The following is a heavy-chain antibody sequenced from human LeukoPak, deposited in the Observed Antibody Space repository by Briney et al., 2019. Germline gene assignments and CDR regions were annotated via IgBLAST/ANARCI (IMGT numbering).Heavy chain of an antibody. D-gene: IGHD2-15*01. V-gene: IGHV1-2*02. J-gene: IGHJ5*02. CDR3: ARTVVAATPDYNWFDL. CDR1: GYTFTGYY. CDR2: INPNSGGT. Sequence: ASVKVSCKASGYTFTGYYIHWVRQAPGQGLEWMGWINPNSGGTYYARDFQGRVTMTRDTSISTAYMDLSRLRSDDTAVYYCARTVVAATPDYNWFDLWGQGTLVTVSS.